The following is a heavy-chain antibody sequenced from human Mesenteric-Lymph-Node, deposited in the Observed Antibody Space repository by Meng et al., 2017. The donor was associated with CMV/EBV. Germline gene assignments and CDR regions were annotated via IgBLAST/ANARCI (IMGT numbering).Heavy chain of an antibody. CDR1: YP. J-gene: IGHJ4*02. D-gene: IGHD3-9*01. CDR2: ITTGSGKT. CDR3: ARVGPFYDLLTGLFKNEYYFGY. V-gene: IGHV1-3*04. Sequence: YPIHWVRQAPGHRLEWMGGITTGSGKTKYSQRFQGLVTFTRDTSASTAYMEVSSLTSEDSAIYYCARVGPFYDLLTGLFKNEYYFGYWGQGTLVTVSS.